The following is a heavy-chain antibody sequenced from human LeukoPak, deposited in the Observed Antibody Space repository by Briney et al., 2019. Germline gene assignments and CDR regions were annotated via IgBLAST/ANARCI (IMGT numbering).Heavy chain of an antibody. J-gene: IGHJ4*02. CDR2: MNPNSGNT. CDR3: ARAPYSSSWGNEIDY. D-gene: IGHD6-13*01. Sequence: ASVKVSCKASGYTFTSYDINWVRQATGQGLEWMGWMNPNSGNTGYAQKFQGGVTMTRNTSISTAYMELSSLRSEDTAVYYCARAPYSSSWGNEIDYWGQGTLVTVSS. V-gene: IGHV1-8*01. CDR1: GYTFTSYD.